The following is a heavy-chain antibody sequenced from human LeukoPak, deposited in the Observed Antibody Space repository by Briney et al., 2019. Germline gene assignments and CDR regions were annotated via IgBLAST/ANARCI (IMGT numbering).Heavy chain of an antibody. Sequence: GGSLRLSCAASGFTFSSYWMSWVRQAPGKGLEWVSAISGSGGSTYYADSVKGRFTISRDNSKNTLYLQMNSLRAEDTAVYYCAKDEGYSSSWYPDWFDPWGQGTLVTVSS. V-gene: IGHV3-23*01. CDR1: GFTFSSYW. CDR3: AKDEGYSSSWYPDWFDP. CDR2: ISGSGGST. J-gene: IGHJ5*02. D-gene: IGHD6-13*01.